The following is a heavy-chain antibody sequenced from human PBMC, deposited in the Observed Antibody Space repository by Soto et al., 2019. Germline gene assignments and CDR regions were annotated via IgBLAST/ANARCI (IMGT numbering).Heavy chain of an antibody. CDR2: ISTSGDRT. J-gene: IGHJ4*02. Sequence: EVQLLESGGGLAQPGGSLRLSCAASGVNFSAYAMSWVRQAPGRGLEWVSVISTSGDRTHYADSVKGRFTISRDNSKSTLFLQVNSLRVEDTAVYCCGKAPRGWRGGILDYWGQGTLVTVCS. D-gene: IGHD1-20*01. CDR1: GVNFSAYA. CDR3: GKAPRGWRGGILDY. V-gene: IGHV3-23*01.